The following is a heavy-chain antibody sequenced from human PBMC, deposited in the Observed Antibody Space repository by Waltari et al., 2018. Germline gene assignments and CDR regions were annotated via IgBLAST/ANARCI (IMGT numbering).Heavy chain of an antibody. D-gene: IGHD3-9*01. CDR3: ATDTVVETDHYDFLDGHYKARGYFDH. J-gene: IGHJ4*02. V-gene: IGHV4-30-4*08. Sequence: QVQLQESGPGPVRPSQTLSLTCTVSGASIRSGDNYWNWIRQPPGKGLEWIGYIYYSGSTFYNPSLKSRVTISVDTSKNQFSLTLSSVTAADSAVYYCATDTVVETDHYDFLDGHYKARGYFDHWGPGALVAVSS. CDR1: GASIRSGDNY. CDR2: IYYSGST.